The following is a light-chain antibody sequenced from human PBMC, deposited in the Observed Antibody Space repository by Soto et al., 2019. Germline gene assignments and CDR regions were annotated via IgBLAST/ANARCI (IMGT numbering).Light chain of an antibody. CDR3: QQYSRSPRT. CDR2: DAS. V-gene: IGKV3-20*01. CDR1: QRVNSD. J-gene: IGKJ5*01. Sequence: EIVLTQSPATLSLSPVERVTLSFRASQRVNSDLDWYQQTPGQAPRPLIDDASNRATGGPDRFSGSGSGTDFSLTSSRLEPEDFAVYHCQQYSRSPRTFGQGTRLEIK.